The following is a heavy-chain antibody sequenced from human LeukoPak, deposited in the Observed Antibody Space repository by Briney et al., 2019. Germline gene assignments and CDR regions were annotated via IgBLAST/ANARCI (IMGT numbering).Heavy chain of an antibody. V-gene: IGHV4-4*07. CDR3: ARDKFPEWDYYDSSGYHDAFDI. CDR1: GGSISSYY. CDR2: IYTSGST. Sequence: SETLSLTCTVSGGSISSYYWSWIRQPAGKGLEWIGRIYTSGSTNYNPSLKSRVTMSVDTSKNQFSLRLSSVTAADTAVNYCARDKFPEWDYYDSSGYHDAFDIWGQGTMVTVSS. D-gene: IGHD3-22*01. J-gene: IGHJ3*02.